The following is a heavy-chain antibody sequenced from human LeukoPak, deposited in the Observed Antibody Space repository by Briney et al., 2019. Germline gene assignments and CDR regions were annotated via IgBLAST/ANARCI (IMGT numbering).Heavy chain of an antibody. CDR2: IVVGSGNT. Sequence: GTSVKVSCKASGFTFTSSAMQWVRQACGQRLEWIGWIVVGSGNTNYAQKFQERVTITRDMSTSTAYMELSSLRSEDTAVYYCGAMYCSGGSCYGEFDPWGQGTLVTVSS. V-gene: IGHV1-58*02. CDR3: GAMYCSGGSCYGEFDP. CDR1: GFTFTSSA. D-gene: IGHD2-15*01. J-gene: IGHJ5*02.